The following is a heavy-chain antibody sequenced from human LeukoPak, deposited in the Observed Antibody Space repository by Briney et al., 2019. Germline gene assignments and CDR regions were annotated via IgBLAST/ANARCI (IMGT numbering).Heavy chain of an antibody. CDR3: ARVSTRTTGPGRERGY. J-gene: IGHJ4*02. CDR1: GFTFSGYG. D-gene: IGHD4-11*01. CDR2: ISSISSM. Sequence: GGSLRLSCAASGFTFSGYGISWVRQAPGKGLEWVSSISSISSMYYTDSVKGRFTISRDNAENSVYLQLNSLRADDTAIYYCARVSTRTTGPGRERGYWGQGTLVTVSS. V-gene: IGHV3-69-1*01.